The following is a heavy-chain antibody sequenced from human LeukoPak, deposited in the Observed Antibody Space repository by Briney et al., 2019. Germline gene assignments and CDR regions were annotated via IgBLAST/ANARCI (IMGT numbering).Heavy chain of an antibody. J-gene: IGHJ4*02. V-gene: IGHV1-46*01. CDR3: ARANLRYDSSGYYFDY. Sequence: ASVKVSCKASGYTFTSYYMHWVRQAPGQGLEWMGIINPSGGSTSYAQKFQGRVTMTRDMSTSTVYMELSSLRSEDTAVYYCARANLRYDSSGYYFDYWGQGTLVAVSS. CDR1: GYTFTSYY. CDR2: INPSGGST. D-gene: IGHD3-22*01.